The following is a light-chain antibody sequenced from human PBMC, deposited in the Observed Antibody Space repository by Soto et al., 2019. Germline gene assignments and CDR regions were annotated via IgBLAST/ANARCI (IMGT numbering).Light chain of an antibody. CDR2: AAS. V-gene: IGKV1-39*01. CDR1: QTISSY. Sequence: IQMTQSPSSLSASVGDRVNITCRASQTISSYLNWYQQKPAKAPKLLIYAASSLQTGVPSRFSGSGSGTDFTLTITSLQPDDFATYYCQQAYSTPWTFGPGTPVEI. CDR3: QQAYSTPWT. J-gene: IGKJ1*01.